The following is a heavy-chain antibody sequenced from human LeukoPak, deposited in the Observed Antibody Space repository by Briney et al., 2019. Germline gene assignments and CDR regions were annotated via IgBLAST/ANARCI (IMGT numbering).Heavy chain of an antibody. CDR3: ARNRWLDH. V-gene: IGHV1-46*01. CDR2: INPSGGST. Sequence: GASVKVSCRASGYTFTNFYIHWVRQAPGQGLDWMGVINPSGGSTTYAQNFQGRVTMTTDTSTSTVYMELSSLRSEDTAVYYCARNRWLDHLGQGTLVTVSS. CDR1: GYTFTNFY. D-gene: IGHD5-24*01. J-gene: IGHJ4*02.